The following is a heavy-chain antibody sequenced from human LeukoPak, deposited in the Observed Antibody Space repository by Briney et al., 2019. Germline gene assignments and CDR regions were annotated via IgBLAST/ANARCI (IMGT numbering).Heavy chain of an antibody. J-gene: IGHJ4*02. D-gene: IGHD2-21*02. CDR1: GYTFTGYY. Sequence: ASVKVSCKASGYTFTGYYMHWVRQAPGQGLEWMGWINPNSGGTNYAQKFQGRVTMTRDTSISIAYMELSRLRSDDTAVYYCARVFLKAYCGGDCYGHYFDYWGQGTLVTVSS. CDR2: INPNSGGT. CDR3: ARVFLKAYCGGDCYGHYFDY. V-gene: IGHV1-2*02.